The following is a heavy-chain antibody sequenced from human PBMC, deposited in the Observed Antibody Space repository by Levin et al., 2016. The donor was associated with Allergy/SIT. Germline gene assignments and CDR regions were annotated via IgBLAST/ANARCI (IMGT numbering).Heavy chain of an antibody. J-gene: IGHJ4*02. Sequence: GESLKISCAASGFTFSSYAVSWVRQAPGKGLEWVSAISGTGGNTYYADSVKGRFTISRDNSKNTLYLQMNGLRAEDTAVYYCAKLDRVAAAGPFGYWGQGTLVTVSS. D-gene: IGHD6-13*01. CDR3: AKLDRVAAAGPFGY. CDR2: ISGTGGNT. V-gene: IGHV3-23*01. CDR1: GFTFSSYA.